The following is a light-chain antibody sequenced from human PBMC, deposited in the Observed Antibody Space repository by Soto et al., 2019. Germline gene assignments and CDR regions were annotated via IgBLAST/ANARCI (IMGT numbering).Light chain of an antibody. J-gene: IGKJ1*01. CDR3: QQYGVSPWT. V-gene: IGKV3-20*01. CDR1: QSVSSSY. CDR2: GAS. Sequence: EIVLTQSPGTLSLSPGERATLSCRASQSVSSSYLAWYQQKPGQAPRLLIYGASSRATGITDRFSGSGSATDFTITISRLEPEDFAVYYCQQYGVSPWTFGQGTKVEIK.